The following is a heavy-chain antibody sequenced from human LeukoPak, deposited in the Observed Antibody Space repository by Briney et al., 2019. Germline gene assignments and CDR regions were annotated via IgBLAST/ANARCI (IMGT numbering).Heavy chain of an antibody. J-gene: IGHJ3*02. D-gene: IGHD4-23*01. V-gene: IGHV1-69*05. CDR1: GGTFSSYA. CDR2: IIPIFGTA. Sequence: GASVKVSCKASGGTFSSYAISWVRQAPGQGLEWMGGIIPIFGTANYAQKFQGRVTITTDESTSTAYMELSSLRSEDTAVYYCASDYGGNSQAFDICGQATMVTVSS. CDR3: ASDYGGNSQAFDI.